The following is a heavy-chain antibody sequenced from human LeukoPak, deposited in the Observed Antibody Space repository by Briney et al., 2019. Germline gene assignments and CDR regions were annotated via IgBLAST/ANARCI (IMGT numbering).Heavy chain of an antibody. J-gene: IGHJ6*02. CDR1: GFTVSSNY. CDR3: ASRDKGYYYGMDV. CDR2: IYSSGST. V-gene: IGHV3-66*01. D-gene: IGHD5-24*01. Sequence: PGGSLRLSCAASGFTVSSNYMSWVRQAPGKGLEWVSLIYSSGSTYYADSVKGRFTISRDNSKNTLYLQMNSLRAEDTAVYYCASRDKGYYYGMDVWGQGTTVTVSS.